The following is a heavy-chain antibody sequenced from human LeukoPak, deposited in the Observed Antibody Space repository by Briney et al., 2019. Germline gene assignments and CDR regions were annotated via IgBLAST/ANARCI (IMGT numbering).Heavy chain of an antibody. D-gene: IGHD1-26*01. CDR1: GGWFSGYY. Sequence: SETLSLTCAVYGGWFSGYYWSWIRQRPGKGLEWIGEINHSGSTNYNPSLKSRVTISVDTSKNQFSLKLSSVTAADTAVYYCARGPRIVGATTWFDPWGQGTLVTVSS. V-gene: IGHV4-34*01. CDR2: INHSGST. CDR3: ARGPRIVGATTWFDP. J-gene: IGHJ5*02.